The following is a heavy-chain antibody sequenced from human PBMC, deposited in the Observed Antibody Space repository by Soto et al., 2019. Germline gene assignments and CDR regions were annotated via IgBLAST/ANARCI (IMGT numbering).Heavy chain of an antibody. CDR1: GFTFSIFG. CDR2: ISGSGGDT. CDR3: AKVGRGNGDYWYFDL. Sequence: EVQLLESGGDLVQPGGSPGLSCAASGFTFSIFGMSWVRQAPGKGLEWVSAISGSGGDTHYADSVKGRFTISRDNSKMTLYLQMNTLRAEDTAVYFCAKVGRGNGDYWYFDLWGRGTLVTVSS. J-gene: IGHJ2*01. V-gene: IGHV3-23*01. D-gene: IGHD4-17*01.